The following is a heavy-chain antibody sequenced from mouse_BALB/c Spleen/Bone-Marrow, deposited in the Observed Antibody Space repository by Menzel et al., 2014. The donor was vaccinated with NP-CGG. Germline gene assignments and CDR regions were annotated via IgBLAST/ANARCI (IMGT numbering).Heavy chain of an antibody. Sequence: QVQLKQSGPGLVAPSQRLSITCTVSGFSLTDYGVNWVRQPPGKNLEWLGMIWGDGSTDYNSALKSRLSISKDNSQSQVFLKMNSLETDDTARYYCARDLYYYGFDYWGQGTTLTVSS. V-gene: IGHV2-6-7*01. CDR2: IWGDGST. CDR1: GFSLTDYG. CDR3: ARDLYYYGFDY. J-gene: IGHJ2*01. D-gene: IGHD1-1*01.